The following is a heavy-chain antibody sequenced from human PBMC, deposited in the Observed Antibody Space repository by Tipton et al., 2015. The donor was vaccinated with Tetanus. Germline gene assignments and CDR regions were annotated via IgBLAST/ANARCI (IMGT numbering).Heavy chain of an antibody. Sequence: TLSLTCTVSGASISNNFFYWGWIRQSPGRGLEWIGTIHFGGDTAYNPSLRSRVTISVDTSRNHVSLKMTSVTAADTALDYCSSGSGTAISEDWGQGTLVTVSS. CDR3: SSGSGTAISED. CDR2: IHFGGDT. CDR1: GASISNNFFY. D-gene: IGHD1-7*01. V-gene: IGHV4-39*02. J-gene: IGHJ4*02.